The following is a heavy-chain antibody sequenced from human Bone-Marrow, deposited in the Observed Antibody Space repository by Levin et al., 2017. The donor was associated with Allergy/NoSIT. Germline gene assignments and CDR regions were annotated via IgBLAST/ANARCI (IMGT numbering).Heavy chain of an antibody. CDR1: GFNFRMQG. V-gene: IGHV3-30*18. CDR2: ISYDESEI. CDR3: AKDRWKAPDDDYFGMDL. D-gene: IGHD4-23*01. Sequence: GESLKISCEASGFNFRMQGMHWVRQPPGKGLEWVALISYDESEIFYADSVKGRFTISRDNSKNTLYLQMNNLRAEDTAVYYCAKDRWKAPDDDYFGMDLWGQGTTVSVPS. J-gene: IGHJ6*02.